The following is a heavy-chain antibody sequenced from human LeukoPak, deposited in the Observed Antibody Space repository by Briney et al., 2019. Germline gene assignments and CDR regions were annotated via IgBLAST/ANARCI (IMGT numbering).Heavy chain of an antibody. CDR1: GFTFSSYA. CDR2: IYSGGST. V-gene: IGHV3-66*01. J-gene: IGHJ4*02. CDR3: ASGIYSSSSRYFDY. Sequence: GGSLRLSCAASGFTFSSYAMHWVRQAPGKGLEWVSVIYSGGSTYYADSVKGRFTISRDNSKNTLYLQMNSLRAEDTAVYYCASGIYSSSSRYFDYWGQGTLVTVSS. D-gene: IGHD6-6*01.